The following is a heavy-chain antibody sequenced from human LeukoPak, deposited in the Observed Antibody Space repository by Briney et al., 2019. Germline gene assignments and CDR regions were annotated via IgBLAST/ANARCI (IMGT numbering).Heavy chain of an antibody. D-gene: IGHD5-24*01. CDR2: INSDGSST. CDR3: ARPRGNVEMATIPFDY. V-gene: IGHV3-74*01. J-gene: IGHJ4*02. CDR1: GFTFSNYW. Sequence: GGSLRLSCAASGFTFSNYWMHWVRQAPGKGLVWVSRINSDGSSTSYADSVKGRFTISRHNAKNSLYLQMNSLRAEDTAVYYCARPRGNVEMATIPFDYWGQGTLVTVSS.